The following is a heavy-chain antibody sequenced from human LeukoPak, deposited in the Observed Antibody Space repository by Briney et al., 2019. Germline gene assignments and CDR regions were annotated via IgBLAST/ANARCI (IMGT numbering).Heavy chain of an antibody. J-gene: IGHJ4*02. D-gene: IGHD1-26*01. V-gene: IGHV4-34*01. Sequence: SETLSLTCAVYGGSFSGYYWSWIRQPPGKGLEWIGEINHSGSTNYNPSLKSRVTISVDTSKNQFSLELSSVTAADTAVYYCARVRSGSYLVFYFDYWGQGTLVTVSS. CDR3: ARVRSGSYLVFYFDY. CDR1: GGSFSGYY. CDR2: INHSGST.